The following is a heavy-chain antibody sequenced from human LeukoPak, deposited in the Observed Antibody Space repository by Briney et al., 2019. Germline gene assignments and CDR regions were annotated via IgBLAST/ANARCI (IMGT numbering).Heavy chain of an antibody. D-gene: IGHD1-26*01. CDR3: AKDLVGILPDAFDI. Sequence: GGSLRLSCSASGLTFSTHAMTWVRQVPGKGLEWVSGISGSGDRTYYAESVKGRFSISRGNSKNTLYLQMFNVRAEDTAVYYCAKDLVGILPDAFDIWGQGTMVTVSS. J-gene: IGHJ3*02. CDR1: GLTFSTHA. CDR2: ISGSGDRT. V-gene: IGHV3-23*01.